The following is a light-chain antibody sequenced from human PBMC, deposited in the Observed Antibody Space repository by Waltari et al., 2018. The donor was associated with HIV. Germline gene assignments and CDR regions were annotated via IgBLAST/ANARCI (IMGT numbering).Light chain of an antibody. CDR1: SSDVGSYDY. CDR3: ASFTSGRLNV. J-gene: IGLJ1*01. V-gene: IGLV2-14*03. Sequence: QSALTQPASVSGSPGQSITISCTGPSSDVGSYDYVSWYQQHPGKVPKRLIYDVYMRPSRISNRFSGSKSGNTASLTISGLRDEDEADYYCASFTSGRLNVFGTGTKVTVL. CDR2: DVY.